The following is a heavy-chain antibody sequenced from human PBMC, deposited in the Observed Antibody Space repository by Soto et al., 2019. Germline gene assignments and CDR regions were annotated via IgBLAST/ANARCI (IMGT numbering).Heavy chain of an antibody. V-gene: IGHV3-9*01. D-gene: IGHD2-2*01. J-gene: IGHJ5*02. CDR1: GFTFDDYA. CDR3: AKGVVTAAMLQDWFDP. Sequence: EVQLVESGGGLVQPGRSLRLSCAASGFTFDDYAMHWVRQAPGKGLEWVSGISWNSGSIGYADSVKGRFTISRDNAKNSLYLQMNSLRAEDTALYYCAKGVVTAAMLQDWFDPWGQGTLVTVSS. CDR2: ISWNSGSI.